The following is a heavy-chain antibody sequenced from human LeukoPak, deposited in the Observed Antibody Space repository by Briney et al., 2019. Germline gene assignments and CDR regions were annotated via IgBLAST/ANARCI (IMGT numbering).Heavy chain of an antibody. V-gene: IGHV3-30*14. CDR2: ISYDGSNE. J-gene: IGHJ3*02. Sequence: GGSLRLSCAASGFTFSSYVMHWVRQAPGKGLEWVAIISYDGSNEYYADSVKGRFTISRDNSKNTLSLQMNSLRAEDTAVYYCATFYGSGKGGAFDIWGQGTMVTVSS. CDR3: ATFYGSGKGGAFDI. D-gene: IGHD3-10*01. CDR1: GFTFSSYV.